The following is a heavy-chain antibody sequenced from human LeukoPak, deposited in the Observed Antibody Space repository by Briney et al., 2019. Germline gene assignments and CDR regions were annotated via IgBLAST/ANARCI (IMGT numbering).Heavy chain of an antibody. CDR2: ISSSGITI. J-gene: IGHJ4*02. V-gene: IGHV3-48*03. D-gene: IGHD3-10*01. CDR3: ARVLYASGSYPVFDY. CDR1: GFTFSTYE. Sequence: GGSLRLSCAASGFTFSTYEMNWVRQAPGKGLEWVSYISSSGITIYYADSVKGRFTISRDNAKNSLYLQMNSLRAEDTALYYCARVLYASGSYPVFDYWGQGTLVTVSS.